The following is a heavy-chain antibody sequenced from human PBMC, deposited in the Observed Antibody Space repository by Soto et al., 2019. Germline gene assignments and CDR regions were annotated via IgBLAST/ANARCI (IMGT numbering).Heavy chain of an antibody. J-gene: IGHJ6*02. D-gene: IGHD3-22*01. CDR2: ISGSGGST. CDR3: AKRDTMIVVVILHYGMDV. CDR1: GFTFSSYA. V-gene: IGHV3-23*01. Sequence: PGGSLRLSCAASGFTFSSYAMSWVRQAPGKGLEWVSAISGSGGSTYYADSVKGRFTISRDNSKNTLHLQMNSLRAEDTAVYYCAKRDTMIVVVILHYGMDVWGQGTTVTVSS.